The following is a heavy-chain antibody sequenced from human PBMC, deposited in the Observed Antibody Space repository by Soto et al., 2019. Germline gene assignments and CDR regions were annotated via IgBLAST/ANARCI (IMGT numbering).Heavy chain of an antibody. CDR3: ARGCSGGKCYSIWFDY. D-gene: IGHD2-15*01. CDR2: IGAARDP. J-gene: IGHJ4*02. Sequence: GSLRLSCTASGFTFSDYDMHWVRQAAGKGLEWVSTIGAARDPYYTGSVKGRFTISRENARNSLYLQMNSLRAEDTAVYYCARGCSGGKCYSIWFDYWGQGTQVTVSS. V-gene: IGHV3-13*05. CDR1: GFTFSDYD.